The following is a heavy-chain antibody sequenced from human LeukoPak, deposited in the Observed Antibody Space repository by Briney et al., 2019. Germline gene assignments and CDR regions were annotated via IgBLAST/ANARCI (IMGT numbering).Heavy chain of an antibody. CDR1: GGSISSGSYY. V-gene: IGHV4-61*02. J-gene: IGHJ6*03. D-gene: IGHD6-13*01. Sequence: SQTLSLTCTVSGGSISSGSYYWSWIRQPAGKGLEWIGRIYTSGSTNYNPSLKSRVTMSVDTSKNQFSLKLSSVTAADTAVYYCARDSPAAARRYYYYYMDVWGKGTTVTVSS. CDR3: ARDSPAAARRYYYYYMDV. CDR2: IYTSGST.